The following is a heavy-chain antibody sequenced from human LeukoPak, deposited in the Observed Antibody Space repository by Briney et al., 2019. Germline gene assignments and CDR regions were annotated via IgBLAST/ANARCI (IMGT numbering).Heavy chain of an antibody. Sequence: GGSLRPSCAASGLTFSGYWMHWVRQAPGKGLVCVSRVSSDGSNTAYADSVKGRFTISRDNAKNTLYLQMNSLGVEDTAVYYCVRRAAGGGYYDYWGQGTLVTVSS. D-gene: IGHD3-22*01. J-gene: IGHJ4*02. CDR1: GLTFSGYW. CDR3: VRRAAGGGYYDY. CDR2: VSSDGSNT. V-gene: IGHV3-74*01.